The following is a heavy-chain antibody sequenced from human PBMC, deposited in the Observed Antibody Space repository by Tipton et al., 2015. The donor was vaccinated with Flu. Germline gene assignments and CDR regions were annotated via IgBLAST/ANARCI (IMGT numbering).Heavy chain of an antibody. CDR1: GGSISNYY. D-gene: IGHD3-10*01. V-gene: IGHV4-59*08. J-gene: IGHJ5*02. CDR2: IYSSGST. Sequence: TLSLTCTVSGGSISNYYWSWIRQPPGKGLEWIGYIYSSGSTNYSPSLKSRVTISVDTSKNQFSLKVSSVTAADTAVYYCARHSSSARGWFDPWGQGTLVIVSS. CDR3: ARHSSSARGWFDP.